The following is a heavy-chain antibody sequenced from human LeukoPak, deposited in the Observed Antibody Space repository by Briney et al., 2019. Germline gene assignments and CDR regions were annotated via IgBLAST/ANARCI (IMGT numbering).Heavy chain of an antibody. J-gene: IGHJ3*02. CDR2: IYYSGST. V-gene: IGHV4-61*01. CDR3: ARDNQYCSSTSCYGAFDI. CDR1: GGSVSSGSYY. D-gene: IGHD2-2*01. Sequence: SETLSLTCTVSGGSVSSGSYYWSWIRQPPGKGLEWIGYIYYSGSTNYNPSLKSRVTISVDTSKNQFSLELSSVTAADTAVYYCARDNQYCSSTSCYGAFDIWGQGTMVTVSS.